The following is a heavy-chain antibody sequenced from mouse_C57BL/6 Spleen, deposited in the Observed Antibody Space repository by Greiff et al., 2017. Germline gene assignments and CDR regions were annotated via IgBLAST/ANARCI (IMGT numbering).Heavy chain of an antibody. CDR2: ISYDGSN. V-gene: IGHV3-6*01. D-gene: IGHD1-1*01. CDR3: AIDGYYYCGNYDAMDY. CDR1: GYSITSGYY. J-gene: IGHJ4*01. Sequence: EVKLMESGPGLVKPSQSLSLTCSVTGYSITSGYYWNWIRQFPGNKLEWMGYISYDGSNNYNPSLKNRISITRDTSTNQFFLKLNSVTTEDTATYYCAIDGYYYCGNYDAMDYWGQGTSVTVSS.